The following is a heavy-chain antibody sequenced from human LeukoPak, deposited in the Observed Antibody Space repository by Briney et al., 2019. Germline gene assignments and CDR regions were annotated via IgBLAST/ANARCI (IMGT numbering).Heavy chain of an antibody. CDR3: ARALRGSSGWYSAGY. CDR2: MNPNSGNT. V-gene: IGHV1-8*02. Sequence: ASVKVSCKASGYTFTGYYMHWVRQAPGQGLEWMGWMNPNSGNTGYAQKFQGRVTMTRNTSISTAYMELSSLRSEDTAVYYCARALRGSSGWYSAGYWGQGTLVTVSS. D-gene: IGHD6-19*01. CDR1: GYTFTGYY. J-gene: IGHJ4*02.